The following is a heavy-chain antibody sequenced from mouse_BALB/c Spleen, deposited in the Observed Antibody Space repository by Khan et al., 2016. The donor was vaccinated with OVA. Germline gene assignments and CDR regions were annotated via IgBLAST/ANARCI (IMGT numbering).Heavy chain of an antibody. CDR2: IYPGTDNT. CDR1: GYIFTSYW. Sequence: QLQQSGAELVRPGASVKLSCKTSGYIFTSYWIHWVKQRSGQGLEWIARIYPGTDNTYYNEKLKDKATLTADQSSSTAYMQLSSLKSEDSAVYFCAGDEALYYFDYWGQGTTLTVSS. D-gene: IGHD3-2*02. J-gene: IGHJ2*01. V-gene: IGHV1S132*01. CDR3: AGDEALYYFDY.